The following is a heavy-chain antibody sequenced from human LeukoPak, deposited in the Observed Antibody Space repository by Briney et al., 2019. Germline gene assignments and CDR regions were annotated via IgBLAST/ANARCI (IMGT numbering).Heavy chain of an antibody. CDR3: ARDGVYYDFDY. CDR1: RGTFSSYA. CDR2: ISPYNGNT. V-gene: IGHV1-18*01. D-gene: IGHD3-3*01. Sequence: ASVKVSCKASRGTFSSYAISWVRQAPGQGLEWMGWISPYNGNTNYAQNFQGRVTMTTDTSTSTAYMELRSLRSDATAVYYCARDGVYYDFDYWGQGTLVTVSS. J-gene: IGHJ4*02.